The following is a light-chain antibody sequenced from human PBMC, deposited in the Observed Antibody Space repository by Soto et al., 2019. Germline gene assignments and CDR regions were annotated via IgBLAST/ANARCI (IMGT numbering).Light chain of an antibody. CDR3: QKSYSTPIT. Sequence: DIQMTQSPSSPSASVGDRVTITCRASQSISSYLKWYQQKPGKAPKLLIYAASSLQSGVPSRFSSSGSGTDFTLTINSLQPEYFANYYHQKSYSTPITFGQGTRRDI. CDR2: AAS. J-gene: IGKJ5*01. CDR1: QSISSY. V-gene: IGKV1-39*01.